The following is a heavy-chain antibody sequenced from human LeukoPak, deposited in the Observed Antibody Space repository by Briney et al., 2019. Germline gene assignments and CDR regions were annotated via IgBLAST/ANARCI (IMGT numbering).Heavy chain of an antibody. CDR3: AKGGYGDYPGR. CDR1: GFPFSRFG. Sequence: PGGSLRLSCAASGFPFSRFGMSWVRQAPGKGPEWVSSISVPGDTRYADSVRGRFTTARDTLKNTLYLQMNSLRADDTAIYYWAKGGYGDYPGRWGKGTRVTVSS. V-gene: IGHV3-23*01. CDR2: ISVPGDT. J-gene: IGHJ4*02. D-gene: IGHD4-17*01.